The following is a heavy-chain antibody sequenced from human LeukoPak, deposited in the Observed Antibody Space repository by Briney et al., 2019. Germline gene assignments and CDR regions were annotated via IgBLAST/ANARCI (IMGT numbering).Heavy chain of an antibody. D-gene: IGHD4-17*01. Sequence: GGSLRLSCAASGFTFSSYEMNWVRQAPGKGLEWVSYISSSGSTIYYADSVKGRFTISRDNAKNSLYLQMNSLRAEDTAVYYCARAWMTTVTTIDYWGQGTLVTVSS. CDR1: GFTFSSYE. V-gene: IGHV3-48*03. CDR3: ARAWMTTVTTIDY. CDR2: ISSSGSTI. J-gene: IGHJ4*02.